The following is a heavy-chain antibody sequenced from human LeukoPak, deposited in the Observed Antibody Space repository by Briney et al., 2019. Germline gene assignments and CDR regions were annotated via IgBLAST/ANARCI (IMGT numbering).Heavy chain of an antibody. CDR1: RFRFNSYG. CDR3: ARDPYSGNYGAYYYYYMDV. J-gene: IGHJ6*03. V-gene: IGHV3-21*01. Sequence: GGSLRLSCAASRFRFNSYGMNWVRQAPGKGLEWVSSITSSSTYIYYADSVRGRFTISRDNAKNSLYLQMNSLRAEDTAVYFCARDPYSGNYGAYYYYYMDVWGKGTTVTISS. D-gene: IGHD1-26*01. CDR2: ITSSSTYI.